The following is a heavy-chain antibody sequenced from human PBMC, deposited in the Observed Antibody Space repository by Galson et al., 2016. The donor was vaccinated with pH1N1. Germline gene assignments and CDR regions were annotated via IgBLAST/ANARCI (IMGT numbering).Heavy chain of an antibody. J-gene: IGHJ5*02. CDR1: GFTFDDYA. V-gene: IGHV3-9*01. CDR3: AKDSGHFYNWFDP. D-gene: IGHD2/OR15-2a*01. Sequence: SLRLSCAASGFTFDDYAMHWVRQAPRKGLEWVPGVSWNSGSIGYADSVKGRFTIPRGNAKTSLYLHMNRLRAKDTALYYCAKDSGHFYNWFDPWGQGALVTVSS. CDR2: VSWNSGSI.